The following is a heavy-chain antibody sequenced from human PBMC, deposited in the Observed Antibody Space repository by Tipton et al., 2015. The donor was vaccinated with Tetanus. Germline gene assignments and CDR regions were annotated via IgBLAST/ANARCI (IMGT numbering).Heavy chain of an antibody. CDR1: GYIFNNYW. CDR3: ARAHCTDGVCNFDF. CDR2: IYPGDSDT. Sequence: EVQLVQSGGEVKKPGESLKISCKGSGYIFNNYWIGWVRQKPGKGLEWMGIIYPGDSDTRYSTSFQGQVTITVDKSIIPAYLQWSSLKASDTSMFYCARAHCTDGVCNFDFWGQGALVTVAS. D-gene: IGHD2-8*01. V-gene: IGHV5-51*01. J-gene: IGHJ4*02.